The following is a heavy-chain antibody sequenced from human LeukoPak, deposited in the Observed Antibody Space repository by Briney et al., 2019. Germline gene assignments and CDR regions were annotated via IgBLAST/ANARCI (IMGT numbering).Heavy chain of an antibody. J-gene: IGHJ4*02. CDR3: ASIAAAGLSRGDYFDY. Sequence: GGSLRLSCADSRFTFSSYSMNWARQAPGKGLEWVSSFSSSSSYIYYADSVKGRFTISRDNAKNSLYLQMNSLRAEDTAVYYCASIAAAGLSRGDYFDYWGQGTLVTVSS. D-gene: IGHD6-13*01. CDR1: RFTFSSYS. CDR2: FSSSSSYI. V-gene: IGHV3-21*01.